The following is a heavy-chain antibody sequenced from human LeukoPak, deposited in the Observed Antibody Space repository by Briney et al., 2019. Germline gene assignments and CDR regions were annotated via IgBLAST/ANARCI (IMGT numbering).Heavy chain of an antibody. CDR2: ISYDGSNK. CDR3: AKDQFTYLIAVALDY. CDR1: GFTFSSYG. V-gene: IGHV3-30*18. D-gene: IGHD6-19*01. Sequence: PGRSLRLSCAASGFTFSSYGMHWVRQAPGKGLEWVAVISYDGSNKYYADSVKGRFTISRDNSKNTLYLQMNSLRAEDTAVYYCAKDQFTYLIAVALDYWGQGTLVTVSS. J-gene: IGHJ4*02.